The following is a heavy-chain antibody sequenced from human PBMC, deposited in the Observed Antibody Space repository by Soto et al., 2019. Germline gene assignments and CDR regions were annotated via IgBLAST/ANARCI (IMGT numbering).Heavy chain of an antibody. CDR3: ARSDYKSAFDI. V-gene: IGHV1-69*02. CDR2: IIPILGRA. J-gene: IGHJ3*02. CDR1: GGTFSSYT. Sequence: GASVKVSCKASGGTFSSYTISWVRQAPGQGLEWVGRIIPILGRANYAQKVQGRVTITADKSTSIAYMELSSLRSEDTAVYYCARSDYKSAFDIWGQGTMVTVSS. D-gene: IGHD4-4*01.